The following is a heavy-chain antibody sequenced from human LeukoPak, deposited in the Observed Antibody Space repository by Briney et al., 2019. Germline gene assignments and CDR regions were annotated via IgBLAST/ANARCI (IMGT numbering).Heavy chain of an antibody. CDR2: ISSSSSYI. V-gene: IGHV3-21*01. J-gene: IGHJ4*02. CDR1: GFTFSSYS. Sequence: GGSLRLSCAASGFTFSSYSMNWVRQAPGKGLEWVSSISSSSSYIYYADSVKGRFTISRDNAKNSLYLQMNSLRAGDTAVYYCARDRGVGQQLGRTLDYWGQGTLVTVSS. D-gene: IGHD6-13*01. CDR3: ARDRGVGQQLGRTLDY.